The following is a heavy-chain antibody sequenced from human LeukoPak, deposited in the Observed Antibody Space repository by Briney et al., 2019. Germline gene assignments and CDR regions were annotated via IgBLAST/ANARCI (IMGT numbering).Heavy chain of an antibody. CDR3: ARDSTAVAMYY. CDR2: ISSSSSTI. CDR1: GFTFSSYS. J-gene: IGHJ4*02. Sequence: GGSLRLSCAASGFTFSSYSMNWVRQAPGKGLEWVSYISSSSSTIYYADSVKGRFTISRDNAKNSLYLQMNSLRAEDTAVYSCARDSTAVAMYYWGQGTLVTVSS. V-gene: IGHV3-48*01. D-gene: IGHD2-2*01.